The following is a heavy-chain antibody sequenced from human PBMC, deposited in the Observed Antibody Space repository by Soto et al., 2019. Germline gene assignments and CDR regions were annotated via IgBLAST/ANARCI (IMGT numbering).Heavy chain of an antibody. CDR3: AHGSGWLFDY. V-gene: IGHV2-5*01. D-gene: IGHD6-19*01. J-gene: IGHJ4*02. Sequence: QITLKESGPTLVKPTQTLTLTCTFSGFSLSTRDVGVGWIRQPPGKALEWLALLYWYDDNRYSPSLRRRLTLTKDTSKNQVVLTMTNMDPVDTATYYCAHGSGWLFDYWGPGTLVTVSS. CDR2: LYWYDDN. CDR1: GFSLSTRDVG.